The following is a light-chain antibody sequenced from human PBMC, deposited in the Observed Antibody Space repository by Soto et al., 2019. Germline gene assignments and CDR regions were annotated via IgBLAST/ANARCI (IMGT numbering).Light chain of an antibody. Sequence: EVVMTQSPATLSVSPGERATLSCRASQSVNANLAWYQQKPGQAPRLLIHGASNRATGIPARFSGSGFGTDFFLTISSLQSEDFAVYYCQQYNTWLWTFGQGTKVEI. CDR2: GAS. CDR1: QSVNAN. CDR3: QQYNTWLWT. V-gene: IGKV3-15*01. J-gene: IGKJ1*01.